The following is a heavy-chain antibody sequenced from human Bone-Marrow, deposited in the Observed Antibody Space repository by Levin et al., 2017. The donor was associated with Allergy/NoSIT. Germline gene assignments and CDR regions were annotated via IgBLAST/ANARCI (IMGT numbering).Heavy chain of an antibody. Sequence: RGESLKISCAASGFSFSIYAMSWVRQAPGKGLEWVSVISNSGGSTYYADSVKGRFTISRDNSKSTLYLQMNSLRAEDTAVYYCASFSVWFTELFFWGQGNLVTVSP. D-gene: IGHD1-7*01. CDR3: ASFSVWFTELFF. CDR1: GFSFSIYA. J-gene: IGHJ4*02. V-gene: IGHV3-23*01. CDR2: ISNSGGST.